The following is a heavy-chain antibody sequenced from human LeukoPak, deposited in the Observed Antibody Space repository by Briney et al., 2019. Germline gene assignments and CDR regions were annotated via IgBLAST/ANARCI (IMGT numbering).Heavy chain of an antibody. V-gene: IGHV3-23*01. CDR1: GFTFSSHG. J-gene: IGHJ1*01. D-gene: IGHD3-16*01. CDR2: ISPSGGIT. CDR3: AKDDDWGRYKH. Sequence: GGSLRLSCAASGFTFSSHGMNWVRQAPGKGLEWVSGISPSGGITYYTDSVKGRFTISRDNSKNAQSLQMNSLRAEDTAVYYCAKDDDWGRYKHWDQGTLVTVSS.